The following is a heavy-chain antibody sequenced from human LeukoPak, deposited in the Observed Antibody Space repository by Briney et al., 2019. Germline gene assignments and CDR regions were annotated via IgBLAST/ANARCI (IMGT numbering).Heavy chain of an antibody. V-gene: IGHV3-48*03. J-gene: IGHJ6*03. CDR1: GFTFSSYE. CDR2: ISSSGSTI. D-gene: IGHD6-13*01. Sequence: QPGGSLRLSCAASGFTFSSYEMNWVRQAPGKGLEWVSYISSSGSTIYYADSVKGRFTISRDNAKNSLYLQMNSLRAEDTAVYYCVAAAGTHYYYYMDVWGKGTTVTISS. CDR3: VAAAGTHYYYYMDV.